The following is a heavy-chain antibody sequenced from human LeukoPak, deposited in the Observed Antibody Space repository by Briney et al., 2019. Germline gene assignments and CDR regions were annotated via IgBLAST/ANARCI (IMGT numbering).Heavy chain of an antibody. J-gene: IGHJ3*02. CDR3: ARARDHDAFDI. Sequence: SVKVSCKAFGCTFSSYTISWVRQAPGQGLEWMGRIIPILGIANYAQKFQGRVTITADKSTSTAYMELSSLRSEDTAVYYCARARDHDAFDIWGQGTMVTVSS. CDR1: GCTFSSYT. V-gene: IGHV1-69*02. CDR2: IIPILGIA.